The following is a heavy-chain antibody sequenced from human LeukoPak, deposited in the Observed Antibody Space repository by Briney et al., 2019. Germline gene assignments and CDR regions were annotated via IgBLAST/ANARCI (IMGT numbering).Heavy chain of an antibody. CDR2: ISTSISYI. V-gene: IGHV3-21*01. J-gene: IGHJ4*02. Sequence: GGSLRLSCAASGFTFGSYTMNWVRQAPGKGLEWVSSISTSISYIYYADSVKGRFTISRDNAKNSLYLQMNSLRAEDTAVYYCARDIYYDSSGYYGSVYWGQGTLVTVSS. CDR3: ARDIYYDSSGYYGSVY. D-gene: IGHD3-22*01. CDR1: GFTFGSYT.